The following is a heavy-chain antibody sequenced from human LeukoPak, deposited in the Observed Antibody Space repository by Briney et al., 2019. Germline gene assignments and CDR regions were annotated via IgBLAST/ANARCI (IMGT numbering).Heavy chain of an antibody. J-gene: IGHJ4*02. CDR3: ARVGTGVFNY. CDR1: GFTFSSYW. V-gene: IGHV3-74*01. CDR2: INSDGSST. D-gene: IGHD3/OR15-3a*01. Sequence: QAGGSLRLSCAASGFTFSSYWMHWVRHAPGKGVVWVSRINSDGSSTSYADSVKGRFTISRDNAKNTLYLQMNSLRAEDTAVYYCARVGTGVFNYWGQGTLVTVSS.